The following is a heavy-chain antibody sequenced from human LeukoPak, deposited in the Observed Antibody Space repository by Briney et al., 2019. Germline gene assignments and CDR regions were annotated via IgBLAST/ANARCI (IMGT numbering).Heavy chain of an antibody. Sequence: SETLSLTCTVSGGSISSSSYYWGWIRQPPGKGLEWIGSIYYSGSTYYNPSLKSRVTISVDTSKNQFSLKLSSVTAADTAVYYCARATIGRGFDPWGQGTLVTVSS. J-gene: IGHJ5*02. CDR1: GGSISSSSYY. CDR2: IYYSGST. D-gene: IGHD3-16*01. CDR3: ARATIGRGFDP. V-gene: IGHV4-39*07.